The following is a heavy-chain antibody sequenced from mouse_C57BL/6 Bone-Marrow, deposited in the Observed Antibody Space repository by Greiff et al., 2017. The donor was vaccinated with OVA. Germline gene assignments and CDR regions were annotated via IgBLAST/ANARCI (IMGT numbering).Heavy chain of an antibody. CDR3: ASSPSTYSKRYFDV. V-gene: IGHV1-55*01. J-gene: IGHJ1*03. D-gene: IGHD2-5*01. Sequence: QVQLQQPGAELVKPGASVKMSCKASGYTFTSYWITWVKQRPGQGLEWIGDIYPGSGSTNYNEKFKSKATLTVDTSSSTAYMQLSSLTSEDSAVYYCASSPSTYSKRYFDVWGTGTTVTVAS. CDR2: IYPGSGST. CDR1: GYTFTSYW.